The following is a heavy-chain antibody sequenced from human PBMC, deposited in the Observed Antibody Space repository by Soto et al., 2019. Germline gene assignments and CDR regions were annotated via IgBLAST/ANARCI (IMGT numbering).Heavy chain of an antibody. CDR1: GGSISSSSYY. J-gene: IGHJ3*02. Sequence: QLQLQESGPGLVKPSETLSLTCTVSGGSISSSSYYWGWIRQPPGKGLEWIGSIYYSGSTYYNLSLKSRVTIPVDTSKNQFSLKLSSVTAADTAVYYCARLRGDFLNDAFDIWGQGTMVTVSS. CDR3: ARLRGDFLNDAFDI. V-gene: IGHV4-39*01. CDR2: IYYSGST. D-gene: IGHD2-21*02.